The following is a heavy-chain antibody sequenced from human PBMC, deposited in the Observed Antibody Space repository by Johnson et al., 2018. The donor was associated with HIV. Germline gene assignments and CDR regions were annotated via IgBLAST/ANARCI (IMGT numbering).Heavy chain of an antibody. CDR1: GFIVSSDY. CDR3: ARGTSAFDI. V-gene: IGHV3-53*01. CDR2: IYTGGNT. D-gene: IGHD2-2*01. J-gene: IGHJ3*02. Sequence: DVQVVESGGGLIQPGGSLRLSCAASGFIVSSDYMSWVRQAPGKGLEWVSFIYTGGNTYYPDSVKGRFTISRDNAKNSLYLQMNSLRAEATALYYCARGTSAFDIWGQGTMVTVSS.